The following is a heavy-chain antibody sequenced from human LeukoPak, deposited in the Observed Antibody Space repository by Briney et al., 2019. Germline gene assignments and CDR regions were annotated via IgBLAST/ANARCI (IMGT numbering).Heavy chain of an antibody. J-gene: IGHJ6*02. CDR3: ARGRSNYYGMDV. CDR2: IYYNGNT. Sequence: PSETLSLTCSVSDGPINSYYWNWIRRPPGKGREWIGYIYYNGNTNYSPSLKSRVAMSVDTSKNLFSLKVSSVTAADTAVYYCARGRSNYYGMDVWGQGTTVTVSS. V-gene: IGHV4-59*01. CDR1: DGPINSYY. D-gene: IGHD1-26*01.